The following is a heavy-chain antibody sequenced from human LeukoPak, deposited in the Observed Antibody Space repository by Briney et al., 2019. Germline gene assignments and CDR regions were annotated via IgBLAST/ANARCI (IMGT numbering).Heavy chain of an antibody. V-gene: IGHV3-30-3*01. D-gene: IGHD4-17*01. J-gene: IGHJ4*02. CDR1: GFTFSSYA. CDR2: ISYDGSNK. Sequence: GGSLRLSCAASGFTFSSYAMHWVRQAPGKGLEWVAVISYDGSNKYYADSVKGRFTISRDNSKNTLYLQMDSLRAEDTAVYYCATQYGDSDYWGQGTLVTVSS. CDR3: ATQYGDSDY.